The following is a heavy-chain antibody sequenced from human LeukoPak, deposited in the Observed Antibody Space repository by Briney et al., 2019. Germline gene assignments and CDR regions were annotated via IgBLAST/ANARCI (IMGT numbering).Heavy chain of an antibody. Sequence: GGSLRLSCAASAFTFSAYGMHWVRQTPGKGLEWVAFIRLDGYNKYYADSVKGRFTISRDNSKNTLYLEMNSLIPEDTALYYCAKPQEADLWVPDYWGRGTLVTVSS. D-gene: IGHD3-3*01. J-gene: IGHJ4*02. CDR2: IRLDGYNK. CDR3: AKPQEADLWVPDY. V-gene: IGHV3-30*02. CDR1: AFTFSAYG.